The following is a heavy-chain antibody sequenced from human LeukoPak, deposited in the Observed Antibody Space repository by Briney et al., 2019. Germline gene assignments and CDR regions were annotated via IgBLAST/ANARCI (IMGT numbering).Heavy chain of an antibody. CDR3: AKDQSSGYYKTFDY. CDR1: GFTLSTYS. CDR2: ISSSGSTI. J-gene: IGHJ4*02. V-gene: IGHV3-48*01. D-gene: IGHD3-22*01. Sequence: GGSLRLSCAVSGFTLSTYSMNWVRKAPGKGLEWVSYISSSGSTIHYADSVKGRFTISRDNSKNTLYLQMNSLRAEDTAVYYCAKDQSSGYYKTFDYWGQGTLVTVSS.